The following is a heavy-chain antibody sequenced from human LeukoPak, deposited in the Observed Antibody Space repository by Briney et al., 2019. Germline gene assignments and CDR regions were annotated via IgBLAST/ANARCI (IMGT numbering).Heavy chain of an antibody. CDR2: ISSSSSYI. CDR1: GFTFSSYS. D-gene: IGHD3-22*01. V-gene: IGHV3-21*01. Sequence: GGSLRLSCAASGFTFSSYSMNWVRQAPGKGLEWVPSISSSSSYIYYADSVKGRFTISRDNAKNSLYLQMNSLRAEDTAVYYCARDGHYYDSSGYLDYWGQGTLVTVSS. CDR3: ARDGHYYDSSGYLDY. J-gene: IGHJ4*02.